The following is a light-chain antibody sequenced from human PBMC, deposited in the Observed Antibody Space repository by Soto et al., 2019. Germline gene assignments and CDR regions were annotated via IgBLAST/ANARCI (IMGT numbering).Light chain of an antibody. CDR3: QQYDDWPRS. CDR1: QSVANN. Sequence: EIVMTQSPATLSVSPGERATLSCRASQSVANNLAWYQRKPGQAPRLLIHGVSARATGIPGRFSGSGSGTEFTLTISSLQSEDFAIYYCQQYDDWPRSFGPGPKVHIK. J-gene: IGKJ1*01. CDR2: GVS. V-gene: IGKV3-15*01.